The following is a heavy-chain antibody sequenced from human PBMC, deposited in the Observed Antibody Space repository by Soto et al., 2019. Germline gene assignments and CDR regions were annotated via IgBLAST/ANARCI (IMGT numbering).Heavy chain of an antibody. CDR3: AHSRYSRSSFDY. D-gene: IGHD6-6*01. CDR2: IYWDDDK. V-gene: IGHV2-5*02. Sequence: ESGPTLVNPTQTLTLTCTFSGFSLTSNDVGVGWIRQPPGKALEWLALIYWDDDKRYSPSLKSRLTITKDTSKNQVVLRMTNMDPVDTATYYCAHSRYSRSSFDYWGQGTLVTVS. CDR1: GFSLTSNDVG. J-gene: IGHJ4*02.